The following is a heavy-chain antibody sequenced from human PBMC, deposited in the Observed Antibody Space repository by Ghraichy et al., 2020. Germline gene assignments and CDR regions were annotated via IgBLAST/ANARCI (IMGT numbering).Heavy chain of an antibody. Sequence: SETLSLTCTVSGGSISSGSYYWSWIRQPAGKGLEWIGRIYTSGSTNYNPSLKSRVTISVDTSKNQFSLKLSSVTAADTAVYYCARDLDTDTKVGLVGWIDPWGQGTLVTVSS. J-gene: IGHJ5*02. V-gene: IGHV4-61*02. CDR3: ARDLDTDTKVGLVGWIDP. CDR1: GGSISSGSYY. D-gene: IGHD5-18*01. CDR2: IYTSGST.